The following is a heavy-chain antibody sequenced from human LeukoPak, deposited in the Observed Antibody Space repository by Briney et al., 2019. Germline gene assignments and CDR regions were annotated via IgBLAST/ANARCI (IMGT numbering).Heavy chain of an antibody. J-gene: IGHJ4*02. CDR1: GYTFTSYG. CDR3: ARVGAYCTSTSCLDY. CDR2: ISAYNGNT. V-gene: IGHV1-18*01. D-gene: IGHD2-2*01. Sequence: GASVKVSCKASGYTFTSYGISWVRQAPGQGLGWMGWISAYNGNTNYAQKLQGRVTMTTDTSTSTAYMELRSLTSDDAAVYYCARVGAYCTSTSCLDYWGQGTLVTVSS.